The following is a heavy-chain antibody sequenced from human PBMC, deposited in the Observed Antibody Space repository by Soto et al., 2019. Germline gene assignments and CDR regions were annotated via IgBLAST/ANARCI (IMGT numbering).Heavy chain of an antibody. V-gene: IGHV4-4*07. CDR3: ARARRMTRGVLLDY. CDR2: IYTTGST. D-gene: IGHD2-8*01. CDR1: CDSISNSY. Sequence: PSETLSLTCTVFCDSISNSYWSWVRQPAGKGLQWIGRIYTTGSTIYNPSLKTRITMSLDTSKNQFSLDLASVTAADTAKYYCARARRMTRGVLLDYWSQGILVTVSA. J-gene: IGHJ4*02.